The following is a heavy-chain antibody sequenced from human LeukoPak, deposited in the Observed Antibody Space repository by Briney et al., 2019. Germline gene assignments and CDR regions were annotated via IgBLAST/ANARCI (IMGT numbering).Heavy chain of an antibody. J-gene: IGHJ6*02. CDR1: GYTFTNYA. Sequence: SVKVSCKASGYTFTNYAMNWVRQAPGQGLEWMGGIIPIFGTANYAQKFQGRVTITADESTSTAYMELSSLRSEDTAVYYCARAGTIFGVVIPLGYYGMDVWGQGTTVTVSS. V-gene: IGHV1-69*13. CDR3: ARAGTIFGVVIPLGYYGMDV. D-gene: IGHD3-3*01. CDR2: IIPIFGTA.